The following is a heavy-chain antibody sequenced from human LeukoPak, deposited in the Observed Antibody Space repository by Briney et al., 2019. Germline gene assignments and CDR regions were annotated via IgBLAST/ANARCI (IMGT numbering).Heavy chain of an antibody. CDR2: ISGSGGST. CDR1: GFTFSSYA. CDR3: AKEVPTYSSGWWYPDY. D-gene: IGHD6-19*01. Sequence: PGGSLRLSCAASGFTFSSYAMSWVRQAPGKGLEWVSAISGSGGSTYHADSVKGRFTISRDNSKNTLYLQMNSLRAEDTAVYYCAKEVPTYSSGWWYPDYWGQGTLVTVSS. V-gene: IGHV3-23*01. J-gene: IGHJ4*02.